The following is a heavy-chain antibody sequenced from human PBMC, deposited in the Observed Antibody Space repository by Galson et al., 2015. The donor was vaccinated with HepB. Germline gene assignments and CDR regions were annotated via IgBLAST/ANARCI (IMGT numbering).Heavy chain of an antibody. CDR1: GFTFDDYT. V-gene: IGHV3-43*01. Sequence: SLRLSCAASGFTFDDYTMHWVRQAPGKGLEWVSLISWDGRRTFYADSVKGRFTISRDNSKNSLYLQMNSLRTEDTALYYCAKGHMVATILSYFDYWGQGTLVTVSS. CDR2: ISWDGRRT. CDR3: AKGHMVATILSYFDY. D-gene: IGHD5-12*01. J-gene: IGHJ4*02.